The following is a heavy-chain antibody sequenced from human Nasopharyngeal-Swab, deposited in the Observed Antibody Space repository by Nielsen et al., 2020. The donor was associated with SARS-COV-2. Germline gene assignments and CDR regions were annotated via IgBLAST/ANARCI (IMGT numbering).Heavy chain of an antibody. CDR2: IWFAGSTK. CDR1: GFTFSSYG. Sequence: SLKISCAASGFTFSSYGMHWVRLAPGKGLEWVTVIWFAGSTKYYADSVKGRFTISRDNSKNTLYLQMNSLRAEDTAVYYCAGGQGTVTTYYYYGMDVWGQGTTVTVSS. V-gene: IGHV3-33*01. D-gene: IGHD4-17*01. CDR3: AGGQGTVTTYYYYGMDV. J-gene: IGHJ6*02.